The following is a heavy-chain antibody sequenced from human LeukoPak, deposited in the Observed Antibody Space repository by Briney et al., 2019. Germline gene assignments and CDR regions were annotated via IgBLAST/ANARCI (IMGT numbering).Heavy chain of an antibody. CDR2: ITGGGGST. V-gene: IGHV3-23*01. J-gene: IGHJ4*02. CDR3: AKGLTY. D-gene: IGHD2-21*01. Sequence: GGSLKLSCAASGFTLSSYTYTMSWVRQAPGKGLEWVTGITGGGGSTYYAVSVKGRFTISRDNSKNTLYLQMNSLTVEDTAIYYCAKGLTYGGQGTLVTVSS. CDR1: GFTLSSYT.